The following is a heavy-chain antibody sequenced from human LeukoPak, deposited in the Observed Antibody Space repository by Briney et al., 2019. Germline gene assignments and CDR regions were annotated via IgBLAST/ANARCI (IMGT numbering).Heavy chain of an antibody. D-gene: IGHD6-13*01. J-gene: IGHJ1*01. V-gene: IGHV3-7*01. CDR1: GFTFSSYW. Sequence: PGGSLRLSRAASGFTFSSYWMSWVRQAPGKGLEWVANIKQDGSEKYYVDSVKGRFTISRDNAKNSLYLQMNSLRAEDTAVYYCVCDSSSWYSGYFQHWGQGTLVTVSS. CDR2: IKQDGSEK. CDR3: VCDSSSWYSGYFQH.